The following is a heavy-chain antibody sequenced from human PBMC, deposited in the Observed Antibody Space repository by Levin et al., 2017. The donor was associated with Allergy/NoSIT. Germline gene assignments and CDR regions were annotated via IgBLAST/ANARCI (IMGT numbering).Heavy chain of an antibody. CDR3: AHAFYYGTTGYHSVRKAGVSFDS. V-gene: IGHV2-5*02. J-gene: IGHJ4*02. D-gene: IGHD3-22*01. CDR1: GFSLSTVGVA. Sequence: KKSGPTLVKPTQTLTLTCTFSGFSLSTVGVAVGWIRQPPGKALEWLALVYWDDDKRYSPSLKSRLTITKDTSKNQVVLTMTNLDPVDTATYYCAHAFYYGTTGYHSVRKAGVSFDSWGQGALVTVSS. CDR2: VYWDDDK.